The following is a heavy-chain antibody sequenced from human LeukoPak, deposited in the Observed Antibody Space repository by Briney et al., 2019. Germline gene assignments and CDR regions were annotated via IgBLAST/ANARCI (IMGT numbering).Heavy chain of an antibody. CDR1: GGSVSSGSYY. CDR2: IYYSGST. D-gene: IGHD2-2*02. J-gene: IGHJ5*02. Sequence: SETLSLTCTVSGGSVSSGSYYWSWIRQPPGKGLEWIGYIYYSGSTNYNPSLKSRVTISVDTSKNQFSLKLSSVTAADTAVYYCARGLQGYCSSTSCYRTWNWFDPWGQGTLVTVSS. V-gene: IGHV4-61*01. CDR3: ARGLQGYCSSTSCYRTWNWFDP.